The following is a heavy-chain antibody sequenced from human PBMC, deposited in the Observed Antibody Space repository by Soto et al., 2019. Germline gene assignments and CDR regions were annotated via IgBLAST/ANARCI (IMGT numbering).Heavy chain of an antibody. CDR1: GFTFSRYS. V-gene: IGHV3-48*02. D-gene: IGHD2-2*01. J-gene: IGHJ5*02. Sequence: EVQLVESGGGLVQPGGSLRLSCAASGFTFSRYSMNWVRQAPGQGLEWVSYISSSSSTIYYADSVKGRFTISRDNAKNSLYLQMNSLRDEDTAVYYWARASAALNWFDPWGQGTLVTVSS. CDR2: ISSSSSTI. CDR3: ARASAALNWFDP.